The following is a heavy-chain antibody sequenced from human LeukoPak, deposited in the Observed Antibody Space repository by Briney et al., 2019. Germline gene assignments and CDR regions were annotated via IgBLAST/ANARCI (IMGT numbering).Heavy chain of an antibody. CDR2: ISSSSSTI. V-gene: IGHV3-48*03. CDR1: GFTFSSYE. J-gene: IGHJ4*02. CDR3: ARAQHFRLYDSSGYHPY. D-gene: IGHD3-22*01. Sequence: PGGSLRLSCAASGFTFSSYEMNWVRQAPGKGLEWVSYISSSSSTIYYADSVKGRFTISRDNAKNPLFLQMNSLRAEDTAVYFCARAQHFRLYDSSGYHPYWGQGTLVTVSS.